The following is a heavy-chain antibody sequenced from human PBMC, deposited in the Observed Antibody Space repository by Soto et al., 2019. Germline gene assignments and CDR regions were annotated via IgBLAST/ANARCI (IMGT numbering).Heavy chain of an antibody. CDR2: INPSGGST. D-gene: IGHD1-26*01. J-gene: IGHJ4*02. V-gene: IGHV1-46*03. Sequence: QVQLVQSGAEVKKPGASVKVSCKASGYTFTSYYMHWVRQAPGQGLEWMGIINPSGGSTSYAQKFQGRVXXTXDXXTSTVYMELSSLRSEDTAVYYCARALQYSGSYFDYWGQGTLVTVSS. CDR3: ARALQYSGSYFDY. CDR1: GYTFTSYY.